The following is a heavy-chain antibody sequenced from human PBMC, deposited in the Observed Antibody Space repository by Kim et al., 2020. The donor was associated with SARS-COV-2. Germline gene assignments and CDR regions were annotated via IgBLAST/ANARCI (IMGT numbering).Heavy chain of an antibody. CDR1: GGSISSSSYY. CDR2: IYYSGST. J-gene: IGHJ6*02. V-gene: IGHV4-39*01. CDR3: ARQNSISYGVFSYYYGMDV. Sequence: ETLSLTCTVSGGSISSSSYYWGWIRQPPGKGLEWIGSIYYSGSTYYNPSLKSRVTISVDTSKNQFSLKLSSVTAADTAVYYCARQNSISYGVFSYYYGMDVWGQGTTVTVSS. D-gene: IGHD5-18*01.